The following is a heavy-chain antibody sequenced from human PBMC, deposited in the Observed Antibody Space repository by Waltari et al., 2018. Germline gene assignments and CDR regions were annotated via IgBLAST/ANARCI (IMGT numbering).Heavy chain of an antibody. Sequence: QLQLQESGPGLVKPSETLSLTCTVSGGSISSSSYYWGWIRQPPGKGLEWIGSIYYSGSTYYNPSLKSRVTISVDTSKNQFSLKLSSGTAADTAVYYCARDKSGSYGYYFDYWGQGTLVTVSS. CDR1: GGSISSSSYY. CDR2: IYYSGST. CDR3: ARDKSGSYGYYFDY. V-gene: IGHV4-39*07. D-gene: IGHD1-26*01. J-gene: IGHJ4*02.